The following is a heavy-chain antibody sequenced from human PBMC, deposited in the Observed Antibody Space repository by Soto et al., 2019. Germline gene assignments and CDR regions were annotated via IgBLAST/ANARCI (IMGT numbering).Heavy chain of an antibody. CDR1: GGTFSSYA. D-gene: IGHD2-15*01. CDR3: ARDTTPLYSRRYYFDY. V-gene: IGHV1-69*01. CDR2: IIPIFGTA. J-gene: IGHJ4*02. Sequence: QVQLVQSGAEVKKPGSSVKVSCKASGGTFSSYAISWVRQAPGQGLEWMGGIIPIFGTANYAQKFQGRVTITADESTSKAYIELSSLRSEDTAVYYCARDTTPLYSRRYYFDYWGQGTLVTVSS.